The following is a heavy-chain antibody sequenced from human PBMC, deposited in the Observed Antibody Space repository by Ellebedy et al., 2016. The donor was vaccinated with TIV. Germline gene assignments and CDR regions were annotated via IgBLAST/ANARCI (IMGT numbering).Heavy chain of an antibody. V-gene: IGHV3-48*01. J-gene: IGHJ3*02. CDR2: ISSSSSTI. CDR1: GFTFSSYS. D-gene: IGHD2-15*01. Sequence: PGGSLRLSCAASGFTFSSYSMNWVRQAPGKGLEWVSYISSSSSTIYYADSVKGRFTISRDNAKNSLYLQMNSLRAEDTAVYYCAVFDIVVVVAGAFDIWGQGTMVTVSS. CDR3: AVFDIVVVVAGAFDI.